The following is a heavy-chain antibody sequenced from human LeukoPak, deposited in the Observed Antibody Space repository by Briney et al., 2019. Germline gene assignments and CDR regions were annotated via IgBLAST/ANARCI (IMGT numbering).Heavy chain of an antibody. CDR3: AREGAYGGKIDN. CDR2: INHHGSS. D-gene: IGHD4-23*01. V-gene: IGHV4-34*01. Sequence: SETLSLSCAVFGDSFSGYYWSWIRQPPGKGLEWIGEINHHGSSSYNPSLKSRVTISVDTSKNQFSLKLSSVTAADTAVYYCAREGAYGGKIDNWAQGTLVTVSS. J-gene: IGHJ4*02. CDR1: GDSFSGYY.